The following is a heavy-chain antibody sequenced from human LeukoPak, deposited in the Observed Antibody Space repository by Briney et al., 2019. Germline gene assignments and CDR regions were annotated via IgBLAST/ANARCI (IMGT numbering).Heavy chain of an antibody. CDR3: ARVKSITIFGVVILPDAFDI. Sequence: GGSLRLSCAASEFTFSSYTMNWVRQAPGKGLEWVSSISSSSSYIHYVDSVKGRFTISRDNAKNSLYLQMNSLRAEDTAVYYCARVKSITIFGVVILPDAFDIWGQGTMVTVSS. CDR2: ISSSSSYI. V-gene: IGHV3-21*01. CDR1: EFTFSSYT. J-gene: IGHJ3*02. D-gene: IGHD3-3*01.